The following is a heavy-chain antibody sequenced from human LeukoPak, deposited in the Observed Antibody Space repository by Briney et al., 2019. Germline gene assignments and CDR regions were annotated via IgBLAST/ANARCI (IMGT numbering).Heavy chain of an antibody. Sequence: GRSLRLSCAASGSTFPSNAMSWVRQAPRRGLEWVSFITAGGVITHYTDSVKGRFTISRYNSKNTLYLQMNSVRAEDSGVYCCAKGKINHDGAVEIWGQGTTVTVSS. V-gene: IGHV3-23*01. CDR3: AKGKINHDGAVEI. J-gene: IGHJ3*02. CDR1: GSTFPSNA. CDR2: ITAGGVIT. D-gene: IGHD3-16*01.